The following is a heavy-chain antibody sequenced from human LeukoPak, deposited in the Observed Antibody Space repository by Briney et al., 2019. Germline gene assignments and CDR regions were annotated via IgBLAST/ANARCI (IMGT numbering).Heavy chain of an antibody. CDR3: AKDRRPDGVYDLDY. V-gene: IGHV3-23*01. D-gene: IGHD5/OR15-5a*01. CDR2: FIYSGGGT. J-gene: IGHJ4*02. CDR1: GFILSNYA. Sequence: GASLRLSCAASGFILSNYAMNWVRQAPGKGLEWVSFIYSGGGTKYADSVRGRFTISRDNSRNTLYLQMSSLRSEDTAVYYCAKDRRPDGVYDLDYWGQGTLVTVSS.